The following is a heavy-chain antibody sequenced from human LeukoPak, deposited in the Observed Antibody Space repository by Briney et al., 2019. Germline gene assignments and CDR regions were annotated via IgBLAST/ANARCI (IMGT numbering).Heavy chain of an antibody. V-gene: IGHV1-2*02. CDR3: ARDALYGTGSSGGGLVDY. J-gene: IGHJ4*02. Sequence: GASVKASCKGSVYTFTGYYMHWVRQAPGQGLEWMGWINPNSGGTNYAQKFQGRVTMTRDTSISTAYMELSRLRSDDTAVYYCARDALYGTGSSGGGLVDYWGQGTLVTVSS. CDR1: VYTFTGYY. D-gene: IGHD3-10*01. CDR2: INPNSGGT.